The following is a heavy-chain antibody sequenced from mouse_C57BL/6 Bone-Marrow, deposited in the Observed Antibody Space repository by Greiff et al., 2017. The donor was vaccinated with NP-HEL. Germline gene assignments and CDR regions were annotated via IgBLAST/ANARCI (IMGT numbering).Heavy chain of an antibody. Sequence: QVQLQQSGAELVKPGASVKLSCKASGYTFTSYWMHWVKQRPGQGLEWIGMIHPNSGSTNYNEKFKSKATLSVDKSSSTAYMQLSSLTSEDSAVYDCAPSYYYGSSSFDYWGQGTTLTVSS. CDR3: APSYYYGSSSFDY. CDR2: IHPNSGST. V-gene: IGHV1-64*01. CDR1: GYTFTSYW. D-gene: IGHD1-1*01. J-gene: IGHJ2*01.